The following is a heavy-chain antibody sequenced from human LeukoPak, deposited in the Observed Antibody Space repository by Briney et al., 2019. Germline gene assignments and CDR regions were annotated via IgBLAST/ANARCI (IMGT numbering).Heavy chain of an antibody. CDR1: GFTFSSYA. CDR2: ISGSGDST. J-gene: IGHJ4*02. Sequence: GGSLRLSCAASGFTFSSYAMSWVRQAPGKGLEWVSTISGSGDSTYYADSVKGRFTISRDNSRNTLYLQMNSLRAEDTAVYYCAKRYCIRTSCYREIDYWGQGTLVTVSS. V-gene: IGHV3-23*01. CDR3: AKRYCIRTSCYREIDY. D-gene: IGHD2-2*02.